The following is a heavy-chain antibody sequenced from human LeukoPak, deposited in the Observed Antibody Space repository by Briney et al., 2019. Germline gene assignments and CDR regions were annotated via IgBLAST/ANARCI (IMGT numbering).Heavy chain of an antibody. Sequence: PGGSLRLSCAVSGFTFSNCWMHWVRQAPGKGLVWVSLINSDGSITDYADSVKSRFTISRDNAKNTLYLQMHSLRAEDTAVYYCAKGPTDYSYGLFDYWGQGTLVTVSS. V-gene: IGHV3-74*01. D-gene: IGHD5-18*01. CDR3: AKGPTDYSYGLFDY. CDR2: INSDGSIT. CDR1: GFTFSNCW. J-gene: IGHJ4*02.